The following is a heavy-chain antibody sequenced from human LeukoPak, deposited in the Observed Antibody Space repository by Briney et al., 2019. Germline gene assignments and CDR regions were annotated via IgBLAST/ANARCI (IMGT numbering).Heavy chain of an antibody. CDR3: ARVPYYGSGTFTDY. CDR1: GDSISSYNW. CDR2: IYQSGTT. V-gene: IGHV4-4*02. D-gene: IGHD3-10*01. J-gene: IGHJ4*02. Sequence: PSGTLSLTCAVSGDSISSYNWWNWVRQPPGKGLEWIGEIYQSGTTNYNPSLKSRATISVDESKNQFSLKLSSVTAADTALYYCARVPYYGSGTFTDYWGQGTLVTVSP.